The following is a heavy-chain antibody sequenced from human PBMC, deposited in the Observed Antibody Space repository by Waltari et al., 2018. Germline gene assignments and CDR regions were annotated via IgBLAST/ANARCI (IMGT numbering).Heavy chain of an antibody. CDR3: ATGPGLFDY. Sequence: EVQLVESGGGLIQPGGSLRLSCAASGFTVRSTYMSWVRQAPGKVLELVAVIYSSSSTYYANSLKGRFTISRDNSKNTLYLQMNSLRAEDTAVYYCATGPGLFDYWGQGTLVTVSS. J-gene: IGHJ4*02. V-gene: IGHV3-53*01. CDR2: IYSSSST. CDR1: GFTVRSTY.